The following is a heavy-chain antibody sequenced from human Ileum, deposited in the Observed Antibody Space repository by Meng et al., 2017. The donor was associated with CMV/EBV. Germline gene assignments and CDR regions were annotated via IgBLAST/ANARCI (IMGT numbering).Heavy chain of an antibody. CDR3: ARKDSGAAMDV. J-gene: IGHJ6*02. D-gene: IGHD6-19*01. Sequence: GGSLRLSCASSGFTFSDYYMNWIRQAPGKGLEWVSSINTGGTTKYYADSVKGRFTLSRDNPKNSLYLQMNSLRAEDTAVYFCARKDSGAAMDVWGQGTMVTVSS. CDR1: GFTFSDYY. CDR2: INTGGTTK. V-gene: IGHV3-11*01.